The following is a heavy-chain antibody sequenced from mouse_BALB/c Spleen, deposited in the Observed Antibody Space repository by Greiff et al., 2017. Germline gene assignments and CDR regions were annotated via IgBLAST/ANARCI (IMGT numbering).Heavy chain of an antibody. Sequence: VQLKQSGAELVKPGASVKLSCTASGFNIKDTYMHWVKQRPEQGLEWIGRIDPANGNTKYDPKFQGKATITADTSSNTAYLQLSSLTSEDTAVYYCARGSPYYYAMDYWGQGTSVTVSS. CDR3: ARGSPYYYAMDY. V-gene: IGHV14-3*02. CDR1: GFNIKDTY. J-gene: IGHJ4*01. CDR2: IDPANGNT.